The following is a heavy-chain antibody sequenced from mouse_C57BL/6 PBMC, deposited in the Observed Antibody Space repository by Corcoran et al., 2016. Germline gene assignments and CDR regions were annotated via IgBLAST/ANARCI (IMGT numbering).Heavy chain of an antibody. CDR3: ALDGYPFAY. CDR2: INTYSGVP. Sequence: QIQLVQSGPELKKPGETVKISCKASGYTFTTYGMSWVKQAPGKGLKWMGWINTYSGVPTYADDFKGRFAFSLETSANTAYLQINNLKNEDTATYFCALDGYPFAYWGQGTLVTVSA. D-gene: IGHD2-3*01. J-gene: IGHJ3*01. V-gene: IGHV9-3*01. CDR1: GYTFTTYG.